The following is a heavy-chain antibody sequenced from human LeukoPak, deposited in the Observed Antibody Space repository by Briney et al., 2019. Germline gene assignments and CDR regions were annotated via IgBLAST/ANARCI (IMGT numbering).Heavy chain of an antibody. CDR3: ASKSLAAAGTPDCYYYYYMDV. CDR2: INHSGST. D-gene: IGHD6-13*01. V-gene: IGHV4-34*01. CDR1: GGSFSGYY. J-gene: IGHJ6*03. Sequence: SETLSLTCAVYGGSFSGYYWSWIRQPPGKGLEWIGEINHSGSTNYNPSLKSRVTISVDTSKNQFSLKLSSVTAADTAVYYCASKSLAAAGTPDCYYYYYMDVWGKGTTVTVSS.